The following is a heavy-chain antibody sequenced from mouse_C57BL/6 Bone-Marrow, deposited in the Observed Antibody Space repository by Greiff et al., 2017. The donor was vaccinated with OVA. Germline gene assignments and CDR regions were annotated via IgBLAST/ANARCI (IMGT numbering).Heavy chain of an antibody. V-gene: IGHV8-8*01. D-gene: IGHD2-4*01. J-gene: IGHJ1*03. CDR3: ARMGVYDYDGAWYFDV. CDR2: IWWDDDK. Sequence: QVTLKESGPGILQPSQTLSLTCSFSGFSLSTFGMGVGWIRQPSGKGLEWLAHIWWDDDKYYNPALKSRLTISKDTSKNQVFLKIANVDTADTATYYCARMGVYDYDGAWYFDVWGTGTTVTVSS. CDR1: GFSLSTFGMG.